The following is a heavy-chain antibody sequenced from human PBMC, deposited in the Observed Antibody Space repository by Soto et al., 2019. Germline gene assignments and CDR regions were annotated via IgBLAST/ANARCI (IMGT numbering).Heavy chain of an antibody. CDR1: GFTFSSYA. J-gene: IGHJ6*03. V-gene: IGHV3-23*01. CDR2: ISGSGGST. D-gene: IGHD2-15*01. CDR3: AKYLKYCSGGSCYRGNYYYYYMDV. Sequence: GGSLRLSCAAFGFTFSSYAMSCVRQAPGKGLEWVSAISGSGGSTYYADSVKGRFTISRDNSKNTLYLQMNSLRAEDTAVYYCAKYLKYCSGGSCYRGNYYYYYMDVWGKGTTVTVSS.